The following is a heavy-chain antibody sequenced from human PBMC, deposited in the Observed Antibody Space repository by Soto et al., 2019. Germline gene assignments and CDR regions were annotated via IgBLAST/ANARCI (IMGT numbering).Heavy chain of an antibody. J-gene: IGHJ4*02. CDR1: GYTFTRYP. Sequence: QVQLVQSGAEVKEPGASLKVSCKASGYTFTRYPMHWVRQAPGQRLEWMGWINPGNANTQYSQKFQGRVTITRDTSASTAYMELSGLRSEDTAVYYCAARAGEAVAGPFGYWGQGTLVTVSS. CDR3: AARAGEAVAGPFGY. V-gene: IGHV1-3*01. CDR2: INPGNANT. D-gene: IGHD6-19*01.